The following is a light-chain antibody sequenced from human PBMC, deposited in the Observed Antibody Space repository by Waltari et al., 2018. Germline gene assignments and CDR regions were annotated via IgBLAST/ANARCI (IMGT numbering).Light chain of an antibody. CDR3: QQYETLPAT. Sequence: VLTQSPDTLSLSPGERATLSCRASQSVSTPFFLWYQQKPGQAPRLLIFPTSSRATGIPDRFSGGGSGTDFTLTISRLEPEDFAVYYCQQYETLPATFGGGTKVEIK. V-gene: IGKV3-20*01. CDR2: PTS. CDR1: QSVSTPF. J-gene: IGKJ4*01.